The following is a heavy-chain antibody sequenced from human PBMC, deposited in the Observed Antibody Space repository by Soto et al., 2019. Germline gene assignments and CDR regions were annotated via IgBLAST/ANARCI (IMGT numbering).Heavy chain of an antibody. J-gene: IGHJ3*01. V-gene: IGHV4-39*01. CDR3: ARPDDYGGNSDDAFDV. CDR2: IYFSGLT. CDR1: GLSISTPNHY. D-gene: IGHD4-17*01. Sequence: PSETLSLTCTVSGLSISTPNHYWAWIRQPPGKGLEWIGNIYFSGLTYYNPSLKGRLAISVDTSKNQFSLKLTSVTAADTGVYFCARPDDYGGNSDDAFDVWGQGTMVTVSS.